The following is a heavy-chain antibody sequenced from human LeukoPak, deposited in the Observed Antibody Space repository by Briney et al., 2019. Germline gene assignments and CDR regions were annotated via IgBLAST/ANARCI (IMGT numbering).Heavy chain of an antibody. J-gene: IGHJ4*02. Sequence: SETLSLTYAVYGGSFSGYYWSWIRQPPGKGLEWIGEINHSGSTNYNPSLKSRVTISVATSTNQFSLKLSSVTAADTAVYYCARESGYSYGRTYNYFDYWGQGTLVTVSS. CDR2: INHSGST. CDR1: GGSFSGYY. CDR3: ARESGYSYGRTYNYFDY. D-gene: IGHD5-18*01. V-gene: IGHV4-34*01.